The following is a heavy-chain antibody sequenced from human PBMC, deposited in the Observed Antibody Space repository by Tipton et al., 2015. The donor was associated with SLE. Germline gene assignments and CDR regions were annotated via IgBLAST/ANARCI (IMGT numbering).Heavy chain of an antibody. D-gene: IGHD2-2*01. CDR3: ARVPAVYYYYMDV. J-gene: IGHJ6*03. CDR2: IYYSGST. Sequence: TLSLTCTVSGGSISSYYWSWIRQPPGKGLEWIGYIYYSGSTNYNPSLKSRVTISVDTSKNQFSLKLSSVTAADTAVYYCARVPAVYYYYMDVWGTGTTVTVSS. CDR1: GGSISSYY. V-gene: IGHV4-59*01.